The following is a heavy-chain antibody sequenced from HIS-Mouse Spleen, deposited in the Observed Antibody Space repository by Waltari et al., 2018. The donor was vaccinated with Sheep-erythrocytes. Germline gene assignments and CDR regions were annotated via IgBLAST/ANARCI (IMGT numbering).Heavy chain of an antibody. Sequence: QLQLQESGPGLVKPSETLSLTCTVSGGSISSSSYYWGWIRQPPGKGLEWIGSSYYSGSTSYNPSITSRVTISVDTSKNQFSLKLSSVTAADTAVYYCASSRITMVRATDFDYWGQGTLVTVSS. CDR3: ASSRITMVRATDFDY. CDR1: GGSISSSSYY. D-gene: IGHD3-10*01. J-gene: IGHJ4*02. V-gene: IGHV4-39*01. CDR2: SYYSGST.